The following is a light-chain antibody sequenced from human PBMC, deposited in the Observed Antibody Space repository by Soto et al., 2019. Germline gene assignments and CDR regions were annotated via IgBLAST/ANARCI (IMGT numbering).Light chain of an antibody. V-gene: IGKV3-20*01. J-gene: IGKJ1*01. Sequence: EIVLTQSPGTLSLSPWERATLSCRASQSVSSSYLAWYQQKPGQAPRLLIYDTSSRATGIPDRFSGSGSGTDFTLAISRLEPEDFAVYYCPQCGSSPSFGQGTKVELK. CDR3: PQCGSSPS. CDR2: DTS. CDR1: QSVSSSY.